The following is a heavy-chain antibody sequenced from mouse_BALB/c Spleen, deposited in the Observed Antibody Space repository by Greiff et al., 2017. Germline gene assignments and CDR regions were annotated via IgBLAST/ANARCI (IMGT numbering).Heavy chain of an antibody. CDR2: IWGGGST. J-gene: IGHJ1*01. CDR1: GFSLTDYG. V-gene: IGHV2-6-5*01. D-gene: IGHD2-10*02. Sequence: VKVVESGPGLVAPSQSLSITCTVSGFSLTDYGVSWIRQPPGKGLEWLGVIWGGGSTYYNSALKSRLSISKDNSKSQVFLKMNSLQTDDTAMYYGTKPWGGGYGNYWYFDVWGAGTTVTVSS. CDR3: TKPWGGGYGNYWYFDV.